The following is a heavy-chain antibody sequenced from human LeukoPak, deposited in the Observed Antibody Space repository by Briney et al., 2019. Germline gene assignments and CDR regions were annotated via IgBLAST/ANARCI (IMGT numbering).Heavy chain of an antibody. CDR2: XXXDESXK. CDR3: AKDRRGYSGYDGDAFDI. CDR1: XXXXSXXX. D-gene: IGHD5-12*01. V-gene: IGHV3-30*18. J-gene: IGHJ3*02. Sequence: PGGSLRLSCAASXXXXSXXXXXXVXXXXXXXXXXXXXXXXDESXKYHXDXVKGRFNISRDNSKNTLYLQMNSLRAEDTAVXYCAKDRRGYSGYDGDAFDIWGQGTMVTVSS.